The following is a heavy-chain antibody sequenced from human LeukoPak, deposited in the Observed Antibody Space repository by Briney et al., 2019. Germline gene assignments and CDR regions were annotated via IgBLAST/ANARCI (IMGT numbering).Heavy chain of an antibody. D-gene: IGHD5-12*01. CDR1: GFTFDDYG. Sequence: GGSLRLSCAASGFTFDDYGMSWVRQAPGKGLEWVSGINWNGGSTGYADSVKGRFTISRDNSKNTLYLQMNSLRAEDTAVYYCARGSWGYDSYYYYGMDVWGQGTTVTVSS. J-gene: IGHJ6*02. V-gene: IGHV3-20*04. CDR2: INWNGGST. CDR3: ARGSWGYDSYYYYGMDV.